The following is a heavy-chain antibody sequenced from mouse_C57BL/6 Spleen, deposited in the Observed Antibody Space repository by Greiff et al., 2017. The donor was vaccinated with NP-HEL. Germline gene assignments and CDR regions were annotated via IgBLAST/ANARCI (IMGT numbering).Heavy chain of an antibody. Sequence: VKLQESGAELVKPGASVKLSCKASGYTFTSYWMQWVKQRPGQGLEWIGEIDPSDSYTNYNQKFKGKATLTVDTSSSTAYMQLSSLTSEDSAVYYCARTPYGKFAYWGQGTLVTVSA. CDR2: IDPSDSYT. CDR1: GYTFTSYW. J-gene: IGHJ3*01. D-gene: IGHD2-1*01. V-gene: IGHV1-50*01. CDR3: ARTPYGKFAY.